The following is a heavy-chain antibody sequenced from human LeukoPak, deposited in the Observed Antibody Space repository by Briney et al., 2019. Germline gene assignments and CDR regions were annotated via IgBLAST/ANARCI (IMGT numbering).Heavy chain of an antibody. Sequence: GRSLRLSCAASGFTFSSYSMNWVRQAPGKGLEWVSSIDSSSSYIYYADSMKGRFTISRDNAKNSLYLQMNSLRAEDTAVYYCARDTAMATAYFDYWGQGTLVTVSS. CDR3: ARDTAMATAYFDY. CDR1: GFTFSSYS. V-gene: IGHV3-21*01. CDR2: IDSSSSYI. D-gene: IGHD5-18*01. J-gene: IGHJ4*02.